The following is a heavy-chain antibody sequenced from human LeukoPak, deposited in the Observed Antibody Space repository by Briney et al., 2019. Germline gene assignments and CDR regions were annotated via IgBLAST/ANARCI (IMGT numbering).Heavy chain of an antibody. Sequence: GGSLRLSCAASGFTFTGYWMTWVRQAPGKGLEWLTNINEDGSVKHYVDSVRGRFTISRDNAKSSLYLQMNSLRAEDTALYYCARDTYGSVSPFDYWGQGTLVTVSS. CDR1: GFTFTGYW. CDR2: INEDGSVK. D-gene: IGHD3-10*01. V-gene: IGHV3-7*03. CDR3: ARDTYGSVSPFDY. J-gene: IGHJ4*02.